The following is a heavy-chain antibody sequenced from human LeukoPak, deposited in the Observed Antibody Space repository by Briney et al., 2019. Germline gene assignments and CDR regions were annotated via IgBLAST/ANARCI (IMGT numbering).Heavy chain of an antibody. D-gene: IGHD3-10*01. CDR3: ARDRGVRGVYSNGMDV. CDR2: IWYDGDNK. Sequence: GGSLRLSCGTSGFTFSNYGMHWVRQPPGKGLGWVAVIWYDGDNKYHTASVKGRFTIARDDSNNTLSLQMNSLSAEDTAVYYFARDRGVRGVYSNGMDVWGQGTTVTVSS. V-gene: IGHV3-33*01. J-gene: IGHJ6*02. CDR1: GFTFSNYG.